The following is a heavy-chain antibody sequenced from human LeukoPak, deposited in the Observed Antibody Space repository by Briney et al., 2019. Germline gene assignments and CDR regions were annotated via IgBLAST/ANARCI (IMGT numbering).Heavy chain of an antibody. Sequence: PSETLSLTCNVYGGSFSNYYWNWIRQPPGKGPEWIGDIKHSGSTNYNPSLKSRVTISVDTAKNQFSLNLSSVPAADTAVYYCAREGHMTTGDMDLWGKGTTVTVSS. J-gene: IGHJ6*03. D-gene: IGHD4-11*01. CDR3: AREGHMTTGDMDL. V-gene: IGHV4-34*01. CDR2: IKHSGST. CDR1: GGSFSNYY.